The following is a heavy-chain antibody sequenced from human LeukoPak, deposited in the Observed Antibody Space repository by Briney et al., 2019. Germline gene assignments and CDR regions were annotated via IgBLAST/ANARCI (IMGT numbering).Heavy chain of an antibody. CDR3: AKGQRLVENFDY. J-gene: IGHJ4*02. V-gene: IGHV3-23*01. CDR2: ISGSGGST. CDR1: GFTFSSYA. D-gene: IGHD6-13*01. Sequence: GGSLRLSCAASGFTFSSYAMSWVCQAPGKGLEWVSTISGSGGSTYYADSVKGRFTISRDNSKNTLYLQMNSLRAEDTAVYYCAKGQRLVENFDYWGQGTLVTVSS.